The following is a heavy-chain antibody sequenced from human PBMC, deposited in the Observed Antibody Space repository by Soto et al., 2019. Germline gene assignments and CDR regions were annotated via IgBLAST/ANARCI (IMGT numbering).Heavy chain of an antibody. J-gene: IGHJ4*02. Sequence: ASVKVSCKVSGYTLTELSMHWVRQAPGKGLEWMGGFDPEDGETIYAQKFQGWVTMTRDTSISTAYMELSRLRSDDTAVYYCARDSLGDYAGYYFDYWGQGTLVTVSS. D-gene: IGHD4-17*01. CDR3: ARDSLGDYAGYYFDY. V-gene: IGHV1-24*01. CDR1: GYTLTELS. CDR2: FDPEDGET.